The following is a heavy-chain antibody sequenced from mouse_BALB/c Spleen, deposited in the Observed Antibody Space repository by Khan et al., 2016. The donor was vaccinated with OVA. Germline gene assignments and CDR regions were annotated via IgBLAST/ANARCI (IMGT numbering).Heavy chain of an antibody. CDR1: GYTFTSYW. CDR2: IAPGSDSS. Sequence: DLVKPGASVKLSCKASGYTFTSYWINWTKQRPGQGLEWIGQIAPGSDSSYYSEIFKGKATLTVDASSSTAYIQLSSLSSEDSAVYFCARSNYSGSGLYAMDYWGQGTSVTVSS. CDR3: ARSNYSGSGLYAMDY. J-gene: IGHJ4*01. V-gene: IGHV1S41*01. D-gene: IGHD1-1*01.